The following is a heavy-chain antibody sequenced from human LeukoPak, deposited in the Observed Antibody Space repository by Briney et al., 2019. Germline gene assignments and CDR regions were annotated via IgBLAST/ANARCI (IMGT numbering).Heavy chain of an antibody. CDR1: GFTFSSYS. Sequence: GGSLRLSCAASGFTFSSYSMNWVRQAPGKGLEWVSYISSSSSTIYYADSVKGRFTISRDNAKNSLYLQMNSLRAEDTAVYYCASTWDPNAFDIWGQGTMVTVSS. CDR2: ISSSSSTI. CDR3: ASTWDPNAFDI. V-gene: IGHV3-48*01. D-gene: IGHD1-26*01. J-gene: IGHJ3*02.